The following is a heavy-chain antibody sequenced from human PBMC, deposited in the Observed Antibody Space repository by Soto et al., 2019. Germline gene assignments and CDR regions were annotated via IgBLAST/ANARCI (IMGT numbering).Heavy chain of an antibody. J-gene: IGHJ4*02. V-gene: IGHV3-23*01. Sequence: EVQLLESGGGLVQPGGSLRLSCAASGFTFSSYAMSWVRQAPGKGLEWVSAISGSGGSTYYADSVKGRFTISRDNSKNTLYLKMNSLRDEDTAVYYCAKGSSGWYERVDYWGQGNLVTVSS. CDR3: AKGSSGWYERVDY. CDR2: ISGSGGST. D-gene: IGHD6-19*01. CDR1: GFTFSSYA.